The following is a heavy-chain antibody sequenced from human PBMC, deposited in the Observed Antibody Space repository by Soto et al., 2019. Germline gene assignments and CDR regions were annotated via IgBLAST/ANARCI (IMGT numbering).Heavy chain of an antibody. J-gene: IGHJ4*02. CDR2: IYSGGST. CDR1: GFTVSSNY. D-gene: IGHD6-19*01. CDR3: ARGEWLVRETTLFDY. V-gene: IGHV3-53*01. Sequence: GGSLRLSCAASGFTVSSNYMSWVRQAPGKGLEWVSVIYSGGSTYYADSVKGRFTISRDNSKNTLYLQMNSLRAEDTAVYYCARGEWLVRETTLFDYWSQGTLVTVSS.